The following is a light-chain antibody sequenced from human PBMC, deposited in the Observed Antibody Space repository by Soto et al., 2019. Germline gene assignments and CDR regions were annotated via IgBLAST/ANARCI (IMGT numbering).Light chain of an antibody. Sequence: DIQVTQSPSSLSASVGDTVTISCRTSQTINTYLNWYQQQPGRAPKLLIFAASTLLSWVPSRFTGSGYGTDFTLTITGRRPEDFATYFCQQGSRPPYTFGPGTQL. CDR3: QQGSRPPYT. V-gene: IGKV1-39*01. CDR1: QTINTY. CDR2: AAS. J-gene: IGKJ2*01.